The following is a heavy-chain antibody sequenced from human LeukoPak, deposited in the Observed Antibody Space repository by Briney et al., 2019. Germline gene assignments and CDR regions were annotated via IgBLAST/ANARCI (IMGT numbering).Heavy chain of an antibody. Sequence: QTLTLTCTFSGFSLSTSRMCVSWIRQPPGKALEWLARIDWDDDKYYSTSLKTRLTISKDTSKNQVVLTLTNMDPVDTATYYCARSITIFGVVIIRGAFDIWGQGTMVTVSS. D-gene: IGHD3-3*01. V-gene: IGHV2-70*11. J-gene: IGHJ3*02. CDR1: GFSLSTSRMC. CDR2: IDWDDDK. CDR3: ARSITIFGVVIIRGAFDI.